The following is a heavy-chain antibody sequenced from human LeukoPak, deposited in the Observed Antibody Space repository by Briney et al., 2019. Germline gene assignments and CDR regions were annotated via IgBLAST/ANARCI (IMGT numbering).Heavy chain of an antibody. CDR2: IYPGDSGT. CDR3: ARRGTLSLDY. V-gene: IGHV5-51*01. CDR1: GYSFTTYW. Sequence: GESLKIPCKGSGYSFTTYWIGWVRQMPGKGLESMGIIYPGDSGTRYSPSFQGQVTISVDKSINTAYLQWTSLEASDTAMYYCARRGTLSLDYWGQGTLVTVSS. J-gene: IGHJ4*02. D-gene: IGHD3/OR15-3a*01.